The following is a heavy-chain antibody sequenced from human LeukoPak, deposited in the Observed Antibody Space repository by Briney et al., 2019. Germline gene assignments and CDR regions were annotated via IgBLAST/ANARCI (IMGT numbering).Heavy chain of an antibody. D-gene: IGHD6-13*01. V-gene: IGHV3-30-3*01. CDR3: ARTRYSSSWYYFDY. CDR1: GFTFSRYE. Sequence: GGSLRLSCAASGFTFSRYEMHWVRQAPGKGLEWVTLISNDGSNKYYADSVKGRFTISRDNAKNSLYLQMNSLRAEDTAVYYCARTRYSSSWYYFDYWGQGTLVTVSS. J-gene: IGHJ4*02. CDR2: ISNDGSNK.